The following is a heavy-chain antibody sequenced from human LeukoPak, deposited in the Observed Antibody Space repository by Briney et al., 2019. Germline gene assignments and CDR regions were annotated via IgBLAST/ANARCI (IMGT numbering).Heavy chain of an antibody. J-gene: IGHJ4*02. CDR3: AISPRIKGGLDY. D-gene: IGHD2/OR15-2a*01. CDR1: GFTFGSYG. V-gene: IGHV3-33*01. CDR2: IWYDGSNK. Sequence: GGSLRLSCAASGFTFGSYGMHWVRQAPGKGLEWVAVIWYDGSNKYYADSVKGRFTISRDNSKNTLYLQMNSLRAEDTAVYYCAISPRIKGGLDYWGQGTLVPVSS.